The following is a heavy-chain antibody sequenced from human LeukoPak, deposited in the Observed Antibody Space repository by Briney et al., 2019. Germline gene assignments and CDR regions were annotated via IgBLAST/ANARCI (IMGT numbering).Heavy chain of an antibody. CDR1: GFTFSSYE. J-gene: IGHJ5*02. D-gene: IGHD2-15*01. CDR2: ISSSGSTI. Sequence: GGSLRLSCAASGFTFSSYEMNWVRQAPGKGLEWVSYISSSGSTIYYADSVKGRFTISRDNAKNSLYLQMNSLRTEDTAVYYCARAARGSVGMWFDPWGLGTLVTVSS. V-gene: IGHV3-48*03. CDR3: ARAARGSVGMWFDP.